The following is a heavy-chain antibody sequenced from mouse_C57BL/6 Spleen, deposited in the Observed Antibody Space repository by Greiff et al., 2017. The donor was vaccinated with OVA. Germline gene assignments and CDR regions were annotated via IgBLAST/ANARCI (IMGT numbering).Heavy chain of an antibody. Sequence: QVQLQQPGAELVKPGASVKMSCKASGYTFTSYWITWVKQRPGQGLEWIGDIYPGSGSTTYNEKFKSKATLTVDTSSSTAYMQLSSLTSEDSAVYYCARGGLYYSNYQAWFAYWGQGTLVTVSA. CDR1: GYTFTSYW. CDR3: ARGGLYYSNYQAWFAY. CDR2: IYPGSGST. J-gene: IGHJ3*01. D-gene: IGHD2-5*01. V-gene: IGHV1-55*01.